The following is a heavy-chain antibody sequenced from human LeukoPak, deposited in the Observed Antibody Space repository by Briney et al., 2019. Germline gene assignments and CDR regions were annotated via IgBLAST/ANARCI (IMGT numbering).Heavy chain of an antibody. V-gene: IGHV3-23*01. CDR2: ISGSGGST. J-gene: IGHJ4*02. CDR3: AKMEGFYYGSGSYSLDY. Sequence: PGGSLRLSCAASGFTFSSYAMIWVRQAPGKGLEWVSGISGSGGSTYYADSVKGRFTISRDNSKNTLYLQMSSLRAEDTAVYYCAKMEGFYYGSGSYSLDYWGQGTLVTVSS. D-gene: IGHD3-10*01. CDR1: GFTFSSYA.